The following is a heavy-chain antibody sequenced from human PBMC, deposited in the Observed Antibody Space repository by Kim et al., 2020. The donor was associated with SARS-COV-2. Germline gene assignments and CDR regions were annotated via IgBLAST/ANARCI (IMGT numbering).Heavy chain of an antibody. CDR3: VREGVTNWFDP. D-gene: IGHD5-18*01. J-gene: IGHJ5*02. V-gene: IGHV4-4*06. Sequence: IYNPPLKRRVTMSVDTSKNQITLQLTSVTAADSAVYYCVREGVTNWFDPWGPGILVTVSS.